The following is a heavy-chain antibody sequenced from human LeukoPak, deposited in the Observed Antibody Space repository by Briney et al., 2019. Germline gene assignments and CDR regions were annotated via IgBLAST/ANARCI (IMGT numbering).Heavy chain of an antibody. CDR2: ISGSGGST. V-gene: IGHV3-23*01. J-gene: IGHJ4*02. D-gene: IGHD3-10*01. CDR1: GGSIDSRSYY. CDR3: AKDRPFGFGELLPYYFDY. Sequence: PSETLSLTCTVSGGSIDSRSYYWDWIRQAPGKGLEWVSAISGSGGSTYYADSVKGRFTISRDNSKNTLYLQMNSLRAEDTAVYYCAKDRPFGFGELLPYYFDYWGQGTLVTVSS.